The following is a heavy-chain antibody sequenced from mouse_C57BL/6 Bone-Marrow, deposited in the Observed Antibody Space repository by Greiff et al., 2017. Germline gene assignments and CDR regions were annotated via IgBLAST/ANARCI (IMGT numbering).Heavy chain of an antibody. CDR3: AREAYYGSSPYAMDY. CDR2: INPNNGGT. D-gene: IGHD1-1*01. J-gene: IGHJ4*01. Sequence: VQLQQSGPELVKPGASVKIPCKASGYTFTDYNMDWVKQSHGKSLEWIGDINPNNGGTIYNQKFKGKATLTVDKSSSTAYMELRSLTSEDTAVYYCAREAYYGSSPYAMDYWGQGTSVTVSS. CDR1: GYTFTDYN. V-gene: IGHV1-18*01.